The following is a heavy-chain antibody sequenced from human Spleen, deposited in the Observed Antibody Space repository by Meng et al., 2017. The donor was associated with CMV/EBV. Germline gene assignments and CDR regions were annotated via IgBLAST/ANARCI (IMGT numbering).Heavy chain of an antibody. CDR1: GGAISSGSYY. J-gene: IGHJ4*02. CDR3: ARTAAAGPYYFDY. V-gene: IGHV4-61*02. CDR2: IYTSGST. D-gene: IGHD6-13*01. Sequence: VRARESGPGPVNPSQTLPLPCSVSGGAISSGSYYWSWIRQPAGKGLEWIGRIYTSGSTNYNPSLKSRVTISVDTSKNQFSLKLSSVTAADTAVYYCARTAAAGPYYFDYWGQGTLVTVSS.